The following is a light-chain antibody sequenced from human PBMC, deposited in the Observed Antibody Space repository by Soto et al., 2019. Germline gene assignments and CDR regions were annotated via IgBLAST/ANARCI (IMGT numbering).Light chain of an antibody. J-gene: IGKJ1*01. V-gene: IGKV3-15*01. CDR1: QTVSSN. CDR2: DAS. CDR3: QQYNNWPPWT. Sequence: EIVMTKSPATLSVSPGEGATLSCRASQTVSSNLAWYQQKPGQAPRLLIYDASTRATGIPARFSGSGSGTEFTLTISSLQSEDFAVYYCQQYNNWPPWTFGQGTKVEIK.